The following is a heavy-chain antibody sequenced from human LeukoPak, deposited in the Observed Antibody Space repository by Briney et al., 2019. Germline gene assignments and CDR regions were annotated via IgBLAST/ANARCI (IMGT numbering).Heavy chain of an antibody. Sequence: GGSLRLSCAASGFTFSSYAMHWVRQAPGKGLVYVSAISSNGGSTYYANSVKGRFTISRDNSKNTLYLQMGSLRAEDTAVYYCATTIAVAGRFDYWGQGTLVTVSS. J-gene: IGHJ4*02. V-gene: IGHV3-64*01. D-gene: IGHD6-19*01. CDR2: ISSNGGST. CDR1: GFTFSSYA. CDR3: ATTIAVAGRFDY.